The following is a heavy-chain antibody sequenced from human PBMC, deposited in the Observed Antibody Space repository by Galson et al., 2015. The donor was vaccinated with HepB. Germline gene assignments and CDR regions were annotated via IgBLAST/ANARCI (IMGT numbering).Heavy chain of an antibody. V-gene: IGHV4-59*08. CDR1: GGSISSYY. D-gene: IGHD4-17*01. CDR2: IYYSGST. Sequence: SETLSLTCNVSGGSISSYYWNWIRQPPGKGLEWIGYIYYSGSTNYNPSLKSRVTISVDTSKKQFSLKLTSVTAADTAVYYCARQTTTVTRGVVYYYFGMDVWGQGTTVTVSS. CDR3: ARQTTTVTRGVVYYYFGMDV. J-gene: IGHJ6*02.